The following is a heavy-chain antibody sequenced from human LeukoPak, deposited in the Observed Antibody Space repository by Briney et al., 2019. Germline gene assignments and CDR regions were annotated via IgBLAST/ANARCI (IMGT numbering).Heavy chain of an antibody. D-gene: IGHD3-16*02. CDR3: AKDALISFRGAWSQSDS. Sequence: GGSLRLSCAASGFTFSSYGMHWVRQAPGKGLEWVAVISYDGSNKYYADSVKGRFTISRDNSKNTLYLQMNSLRAEDTAVYYCAKDALISFRGAWSQSDSWGQGTLVTVSS. CDR1: GFTFSSYG. J-gene: IGHJ4*02. V-gene: IGHV3-30*18. CDR2: ISYDGSNK.